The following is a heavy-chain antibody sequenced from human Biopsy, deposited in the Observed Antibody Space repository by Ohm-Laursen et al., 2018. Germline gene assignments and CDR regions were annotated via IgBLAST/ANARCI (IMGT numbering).Heavy chain of an antibody. CDR2: INRDGSST. D-gene: IGHD2-2*01. CDR3: AREGYCSRTSCYPDY. V-gene: IGHV3-74*01. J-gene: IGHJ4*02. CDR1: GFTFSNYW. Sequence: SLRLSCAAPGFTFSNYWMHWVRQAPGKGPVWVSRINRDGSSTTYADSVKGRFTISRDSAKNTLYLQMNSLRAEDTAVYYCAREGYCSRTSCYPDYWGQGTLVTVSS.